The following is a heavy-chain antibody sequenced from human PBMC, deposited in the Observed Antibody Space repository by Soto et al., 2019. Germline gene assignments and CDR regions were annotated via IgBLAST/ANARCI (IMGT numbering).Heavy chain of an antibody. CDR1: GLTFSSYW. Sequence: GGSLRLSCAASGLTFSSYWMTWVRQAPGKGLEWVANIKEDGSEKYYVDSVKGRFTISRDNAKNSLYLEMNSLRAEDTAVYYCARGQDGYNPLFDYWGQGTLVTVSS. CDR3: ARGQDGYNPLFDY. J-gene: IGHJ4*02. CDR2: IKEDGSEK. D-gene: IGHD5-12*01. V-gene: IGHV3-7*01.